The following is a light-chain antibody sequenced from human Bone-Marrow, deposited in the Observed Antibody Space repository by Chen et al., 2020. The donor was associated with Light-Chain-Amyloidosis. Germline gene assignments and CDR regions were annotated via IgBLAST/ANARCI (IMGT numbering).Light chain of an antibody. J-gene: IGLJ1*01. CDR2: RNN. CDR3: AAWESSLSGCV. Sequence: QSVLTQPLSASGTPGQRVTISCSGASTNIGIHYVSWYQHFPGAPPNLLIHRNNQGTSGVPDRFYASKSGTSAVLAIGGLRAEDEADYYCAAWESSLSGCVVEAGTKVILL. CDR1: STNIGIHY. V-gene: IGLV1-47*01.